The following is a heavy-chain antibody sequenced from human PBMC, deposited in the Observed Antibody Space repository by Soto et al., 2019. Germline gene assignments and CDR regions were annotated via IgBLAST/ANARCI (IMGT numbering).Heavy chain of an antibody. CDR3: AKDQGTVTPRRHYYGMDV. Sequence: SLRLSCAASGFTFSSYGMHWVRQAPGKGLEWVAVISYDGSNKYYADSVKGRFTISRDNSKNTLYLQMNSLRAEDTAVYYCAKDQGTVTPRRHYYGMDVWGQGTTVTVSS. D-gene: IGHD4-17*01. J-gene: IGHJ6*02. CDR1: GFTFSSYG. CDR2: ISYDGSNK. V-gene: IGHV3-30*18.